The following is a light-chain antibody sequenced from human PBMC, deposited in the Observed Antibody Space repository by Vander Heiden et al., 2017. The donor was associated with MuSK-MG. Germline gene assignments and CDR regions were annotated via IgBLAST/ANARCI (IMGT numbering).Light chain of an antibody. CDR3: QQNYSSSFT. CDR2: GAS. CDR1: QSINSY. J-gene: IGKJ5*01. Sequence: DIQMTQSPSPLSASVGDTAPISCRARQSINSYLDWYQQRPGKAPKLLIYGASSLASGVPARFSGSGSGTDFTLTISSLQPEDFATYYCQQNYSSSFTFGQGTRLEIK. V-gene: IGKV1-39*01.